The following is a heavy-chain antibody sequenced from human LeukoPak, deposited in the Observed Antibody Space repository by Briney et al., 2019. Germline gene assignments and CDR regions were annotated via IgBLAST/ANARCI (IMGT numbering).Heavy chain of an antibody. V-gene: IGHV4-4*07. J-gene: IGHJ6*02. CDR1: GGSISSYY. CDR3: ARGGADYDPWDYYGMDV. Sequence: SETLSLTCTVSGGSISSYYWSWIRQPAGKGLEWIGRIYTSGSTNYNPSLKSRVTMSVYTSKNQFSLKLSSVTAADTAVYYCARGGADYDPWDYYGMDVWGQGTTVTVSS. CDR2: IYTSGST. D-gene: IGHD3-16*01.